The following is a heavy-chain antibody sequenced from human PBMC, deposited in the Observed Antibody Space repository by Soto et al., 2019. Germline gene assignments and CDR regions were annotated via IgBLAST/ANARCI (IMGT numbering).Heavy chain of an antibody. CDR1: GFTFSIHD. D-gene: IGHD1-26*01. J-gene: IGHJ4*02. CDR3: ASRESGSYSSPTGL. CDR2: ISYDGSNK. Sequence: QVQRVEAGGGVVQPGRSLRLSCAASGFTFSIHDMHRVRQAPGKGLEWVAVISYDGSNKYYADSVKGRFTIARDNSKNALYLQMDSLRGEDTAVYYCASRESGSYSSPTGLWGQGTLVTVSS. V-gene: IGHV3-30-3*01.